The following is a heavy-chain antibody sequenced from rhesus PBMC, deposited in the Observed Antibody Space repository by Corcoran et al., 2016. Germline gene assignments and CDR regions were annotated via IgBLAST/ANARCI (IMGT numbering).Heavy chain of an antibody. V-gene: IGHV3S5*01. D-gene: IGHD6-31*01. Sequence: EVQLVETGGGLVQPGGSLKLSCAASGFTFSSYGMSWVRQAPGKGLEWVSAINSGGGSKYYADSGTGRFTISRDNSKNMLSLQMNSLRAEDTAVYYCSKDSGLRGQRLVPRRYFDYWGQGVLVTVSS. CDR3: SKDSGLRGQRLVPRRYFDY. CDR2: INSGGGSK. CDR1: GFTFSSYG. J-gene: IGHJ4*01.